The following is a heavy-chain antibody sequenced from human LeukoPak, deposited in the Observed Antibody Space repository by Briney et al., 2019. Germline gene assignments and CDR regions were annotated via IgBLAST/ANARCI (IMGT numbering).Heavy chain of an antibody. CDR2: IYYSGST. J-gene: IGHJ4*02. Sequence: SETLSLTCVVSGGSISSTSYYWGWIRQPPGKGLEWIGSIYYSGSTYYSPSLKSRVTISVDTSKNQFSLKLSSVTAADTAVYYCARDYQGGYGDKTVDYWGQGTLVTVSS. CDR1: GGSISSTSYY. CDR3: ARDYQGGYGDKTVDY. V-gene: IGHV4-39*07. D-gene: IGHD5-18*01.